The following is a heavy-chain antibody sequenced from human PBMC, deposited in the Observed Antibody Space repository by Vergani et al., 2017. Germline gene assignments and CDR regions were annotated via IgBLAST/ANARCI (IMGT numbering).Heavy chain of an antibody. CDR1: GYTFTGYY. Sequence: QVQLVPSGAEVKKPGASVEVSCKASGYTFTGYYMHWVRQAPGQGLEWMGWINPNSGGTNYAQKFQGRVTMTRDTSISTAYMELGRLRSDDTAIYYCAREDYGILTDYRYWGQGTLVTVSA. V-gene: IGHV1-2*02. CDR2: INPNSGGT. D-gene: IGHD3-9*01. CDR3: AREDYGILTDYRY. J-gene: IGHJ4*02.